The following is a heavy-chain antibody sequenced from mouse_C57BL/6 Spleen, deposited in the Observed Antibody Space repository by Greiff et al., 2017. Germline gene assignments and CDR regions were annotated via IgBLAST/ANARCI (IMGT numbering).Heavy chain of an antibody. D-gene: IGHD2-2*01. V-gene: IGHV1-15*01. J-gene: IGHJ4*01. Sequence: VQLQQSGAELVRPGASVTLSCKASGYTFTDYEMHWVKQTPVHGLEWIGAIDPETGGTAYNQKFKGKAILTADKSSSTAYMELRSLTSEDSAVYYCTRGLWLRSAMDYWGQGTSVTVSS. CDR1: GYTFTDYE. CDR2: IDPETGGT. CDR3: TRGLWLRSAMDY.